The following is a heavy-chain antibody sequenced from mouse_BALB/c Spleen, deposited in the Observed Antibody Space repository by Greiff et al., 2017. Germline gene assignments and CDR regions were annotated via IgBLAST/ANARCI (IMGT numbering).Heavy chain of an antibody. V-gene: IGHV6-6*02. CDR1: GFTFSNYW. CDR2: IRLKSNNYAT. J-gene: IGHJ2*01. Sequence: EVQLQQSGGGLVQPGGSMKLSCVASGFTFSNYWMNWVRQSPEKGLEWVAEIRLKSNNYATHYAESVKGRFTISRDDSKSSVYLQMNNLRAEDTGIYYCTSSQGWDYFDYWGPGTTLTVSS. D-gene: IGHD2-3*01. CDR3: TSSQGWDYFDY.